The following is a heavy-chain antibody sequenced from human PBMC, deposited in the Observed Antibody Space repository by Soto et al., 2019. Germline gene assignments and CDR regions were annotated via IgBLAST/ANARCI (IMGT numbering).Heavy chain of an antibody. CDR1: GFTFSSYG. Sequence: PGGSLRLSCAASGFTFSSYGMHWVRQAPGKGLEWVAVISYDGSNKYYADSVKGRFTISRDNSKNTLYLQMNSLRAEDTAVYYCAKDFRGYIVGAASDYWGQGTLVTVSS. J-gene: IGHJ4*02. CDR2: ISYDGSNK. D-gene: IGHD1-26*01. V-gene: IGHV3-30*18. CDR3: AKDFRGYIVGAASDY.